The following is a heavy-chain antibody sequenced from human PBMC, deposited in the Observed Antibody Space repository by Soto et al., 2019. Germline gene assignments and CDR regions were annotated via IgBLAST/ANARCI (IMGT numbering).Heavy chain of an antibody. V-gene: IGHV4-39*02. CDR2: ISYTGST. D-gene: IGHD6-19*01. J-gene: IGHJ4*02. CDR1: GGSISSSNYY. CDR3: AREPTFYSSGYPFDC. Sequence: QLQLQESGPGLVMPSETLSLTCTVSGGSISSSNYYWGWVRQPPGKGLEWIGSISYTGSTYYKPSLKSRLTISVDTSKNQFSLKLISVTAADTAVYHCAREPTFYSSGYPFDCWGQGSLVTVSS.